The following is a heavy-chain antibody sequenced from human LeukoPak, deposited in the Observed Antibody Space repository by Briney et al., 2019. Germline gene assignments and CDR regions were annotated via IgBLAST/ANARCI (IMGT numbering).Heavy chain of an antibody. J-gene: IGHJ4*02. V-gene: IGHV3-53*01. CDR2: IYKEGNT. Sequence: PGGSLRLSCAASGFTVSDSYMSWVRQAPGKGLEWVSTIYKEGNTYHADSVKGRFTMSRDNSKNTLYLQMNSLRVEDTAIYYCARESITGGWYLYWGQGTLVTVSS. D-gene: IGHD6-19*01. CDR3: ARESITGGWYLY. CDR1: GFTVSDSY.